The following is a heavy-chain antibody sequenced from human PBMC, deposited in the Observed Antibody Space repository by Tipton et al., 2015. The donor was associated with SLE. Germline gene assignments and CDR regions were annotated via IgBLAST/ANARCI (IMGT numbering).Heavy chain of an antibody. Sequence: GLVKPSETLSLTCAVYGGSFSDYYWSWIRQPPGKGLEWIGEINHSGSTNYNPSLKSRVTISVDTSKNQFSLNLTSVTAADTAVYYCARRQQQLNFQHWGQGTLVTVSS. J-gene: IGHJ1*01. CDR2: INHSGST. V-gene: IGHV4-34*01. CDR3: ARRQQQLNFQH. D-gene: IGHD6-13*01. CDR1: GGSFSDYY.